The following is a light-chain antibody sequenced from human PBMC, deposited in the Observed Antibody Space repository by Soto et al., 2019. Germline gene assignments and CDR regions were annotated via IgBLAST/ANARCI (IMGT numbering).Light chain of an antibody. CDR3: HQYDNSPGT. CDR2: GAS. Sequence: EIVLTQSPGTLSLSPGERATLSCRASQSVRSRYLAWYQQKPGRAPRLLIYGASNRATGIPDRFSGSGSGTDVTLTVSRLEPADFAVYFCHQYDNSPGTFGQGTKVEIK. CDR1: QSVRSRY. J-gene: IGKJ1*01. V-gene: IGKV3-20*01.